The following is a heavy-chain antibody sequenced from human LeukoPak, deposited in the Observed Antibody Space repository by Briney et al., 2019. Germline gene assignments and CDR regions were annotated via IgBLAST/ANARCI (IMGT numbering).Heavy chain of an antibody. CDR3: ARGVVRYFDY. CDR1: EFTFSNYW. CDR2: IKEDGSDK. Sequence: GGSLRLSCAASEFTFSNYWMTWVRQAPGKGLEWVANIKEDGSDKYYVDSVKGRFTISRDNAKNSLYLQMNSLRAEDTAVYYCARGVVRYFDYWGQGALVTVSS. V-gene: IGHV3-7*01. D-gene: IGHD3-9*01. J-gene: IGHJ4*02.